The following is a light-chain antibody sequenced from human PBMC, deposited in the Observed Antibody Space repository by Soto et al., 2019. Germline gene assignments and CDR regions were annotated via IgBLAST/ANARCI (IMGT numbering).Light chain of an antibody. V-gene: IGKV3-15*01. CDR1: QSVSSY. J-gene: IGKJ4*01. CDR3: QQYSKWPLT. Sequence: EIVLTHSPATLSLSPCERATLSCRASQSVSSYLAWYQQKPGQAPRLLIYGASTRAAETPARFSGSGSETEFTLTISSLQSEDFAVYYCQQYSKWPLTFGGGTKVDIK. CDR2: GAS.